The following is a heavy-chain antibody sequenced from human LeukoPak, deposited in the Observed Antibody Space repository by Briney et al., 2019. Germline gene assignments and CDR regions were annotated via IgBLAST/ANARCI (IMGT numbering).Heavy chain of an antibody. CDR3: AKGSYPGPSRNPGKIPTAAASDS. J-gene: IGHJ4*02. V-gene: IGHV3-23*01. D-gene: IGHD6-13*01. CDR2: ISGSGGST. CDR1: GFTFSSYA. Sequence: PGGSLRLSCAASGFTFSSYAMSWVRQAPGKGLGWVSAISGSGGSTYYADSVKGRFTISRDNSKNTLYLQMNSLRAEDTAVYYCAKGSYPGPSRNPGKIPTAAASDSCGQGALVTVSS.